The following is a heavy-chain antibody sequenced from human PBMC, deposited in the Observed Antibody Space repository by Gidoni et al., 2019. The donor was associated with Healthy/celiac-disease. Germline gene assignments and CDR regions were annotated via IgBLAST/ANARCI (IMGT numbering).Heavy chain of an antibody. CDR1: GGSISSSSYY. CDR2: IYYSGST. V-gene: IGHV4-39*01. J-gene: IGHJ1*01. CDR3: ARLSRYSSGWSLEYFQH. D-gene: IGHD6-19*01. Sequence: QLQLQESGPGLVKPSETLSLTCTVSGGSISSSSYYWGWIRQPPGKGLEWIGSIYYSGSTYYNPSLKSRVTISVDTSKNQFSLKLSSVTAADTAVYYCARLSRYSSGWSLEYFQHWGQGTLVTVSS.